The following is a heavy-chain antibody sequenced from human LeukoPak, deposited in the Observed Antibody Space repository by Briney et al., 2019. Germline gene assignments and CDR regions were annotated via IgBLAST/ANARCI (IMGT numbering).Heavy chain of an antibody. CDR3: LSETEEHNY. J-gene: IGHJ4*02. Sequence: PSETLSLTCAVYGGSFSGYYWSWIRQPPGKGLEWIGEINHSGSTNYNPSLKSRVTISVDTSKNQFSLKLSSVTAADTAVYYCLSETEEHNYWGQGTLVTVSS. D-gene: IGHD7-27*01. CDR2: INHSGST. V-gene: IGHV4-34*03. CDR1: GGSFSGYY.